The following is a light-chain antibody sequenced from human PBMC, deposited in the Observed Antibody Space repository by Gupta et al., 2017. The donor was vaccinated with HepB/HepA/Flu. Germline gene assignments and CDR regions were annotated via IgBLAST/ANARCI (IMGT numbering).Light chain of an antibody. V-gene: IGKV3-11*01. J-gene: IGKJ4*01. CDR3: QQRSNWPLT. CDR1: QSVGSQ. CDR2: DAS. Sequence: EIVLTQSPATLSLSPGERATLSCRASQSVGSQLAWYQQKPGQAPRLVISDASNRATGVPARFSGGGSGTEFTLTISSLESEDFAVYYCQQRSNWPLTFGGGTKVEIK.